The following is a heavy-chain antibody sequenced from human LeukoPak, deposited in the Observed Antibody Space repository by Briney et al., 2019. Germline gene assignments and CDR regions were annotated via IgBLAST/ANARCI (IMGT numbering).Heavy chain of an antibody. Sequence: GGSLRLSCAASGFSFTSYRMSWVRQAPGQGLEWVANINRDGSEKYYVDSVKGRFTISRDNGKNSLYLQMNSLRAEDTAVYFCARDGSNPYFDYWGQGSLVTVSS. CDR3: ARDGSNPYFDY. V-gene: IGHV3-7*01. D-gene: IGHD6-13*01. J-gene: IGHJ4*02. CDR2: INRDGSEK. CDR1: GFSFTSYR.